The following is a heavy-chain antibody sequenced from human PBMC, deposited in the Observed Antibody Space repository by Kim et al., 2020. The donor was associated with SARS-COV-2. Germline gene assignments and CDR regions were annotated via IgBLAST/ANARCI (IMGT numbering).Heavy chain of an antibody. J-gene: IGHJ4*02. V-gene: IGHV3-74*01. Sequence: ESVKCRFTSSRDNAKNAMYLQMNSLKAEDTAVYYCARRQFTSGWYYFDYWGQGTLVTVS. D-gene: IGHD6-19*01. CDR3: ARRQFTSGWYYFDY.